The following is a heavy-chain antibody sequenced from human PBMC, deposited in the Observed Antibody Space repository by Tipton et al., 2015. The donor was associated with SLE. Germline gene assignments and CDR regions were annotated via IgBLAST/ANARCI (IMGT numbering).Heavy chain of an antibody. J-gene: IGHJ4*02. CDR2: FSFSGST. CDR1: GGSISYLYHY. Sequence: TLSLTCTVSGGSISYLYHYWSWIRQPAGKGLEWIGGFSFSGSTNYNPSLKSRVTISVDTSKNQFSLKLSSVTAADTAVYYCARHYDSLTPFDYWGQGTLVTVSS. CDR3: ARHYDSLTPFDY. V-gene: IGHV4-61*02. D-gene: IGHD3-22*01.